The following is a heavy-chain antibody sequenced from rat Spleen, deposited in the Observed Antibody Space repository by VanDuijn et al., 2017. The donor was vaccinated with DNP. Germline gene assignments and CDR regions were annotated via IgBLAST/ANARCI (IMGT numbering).Heavy chain of an antibody. CDR2: ISHNGGYT. Sequence: EVKLVESGGGLVQPGRSLKLSCAASGFNFNDYWMGWVRQAPTKGLEWVASISHNGGYTYYRDSVKGRFTISRDNAKNTLYLQMNSLRSEDTATYYCARGGLYYFDYWGQGVMVTVSS. J-gene: IGHJ2*01. V-gene: IGHV5-25*01. CDR1: GFNFNDYW. D-gene: IGHD1-2*01. CDR3: ARGGLYYFDY.